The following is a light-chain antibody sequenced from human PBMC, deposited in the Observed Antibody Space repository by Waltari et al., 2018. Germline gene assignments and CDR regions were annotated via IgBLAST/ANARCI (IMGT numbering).Light chain of an antibody. V-gene: IGLV3-1*01. Sequence: SYELTQPPSVSVSPGQTASIPCSGDKLGDKYASWYQQKPGQSPVLVIYQDDKRPSGIPERFSGSNSGDAATLTIGGTQATDEADYFCQAWDNSTVVFGGGTKLTVL. CDR2: QDD. CDR1: KLGDKY. CDR3: QAWDNSTVV. J-gene: IGLJ2*01.